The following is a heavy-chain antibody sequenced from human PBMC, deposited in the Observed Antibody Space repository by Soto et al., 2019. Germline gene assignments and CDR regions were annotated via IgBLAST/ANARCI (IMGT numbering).Heavy chain of an antibody. J-gene: IGHJ4*02. Sequence: GASVKVSCKASGYTFTSYAMHWVRQAPGQRLEWMGWINAGNGDTKYSQKFQGRVTITRDTSASTAYMELSSLRSEDTAVYYCARERSSGWYVDYWGQGTLVTVSS. CDR2: INAGNGDT. V-gene: IGHV1-3*01. CDR3: ARERSSGWYVDY. D-gene: IGHD6-19*01. CDR1: GYTFTSYA.